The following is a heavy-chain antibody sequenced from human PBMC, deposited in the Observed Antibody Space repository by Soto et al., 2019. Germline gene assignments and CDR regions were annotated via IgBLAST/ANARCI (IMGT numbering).Heavy chain of an antibody. CDR3: AGDLRAAGLFKWFDP. CDR1: VGPASRGSYY. CDR2: IYYSGST. V-gene: IGHV4-61*01. J-gene: IGHJ5*02. Sequence: SETLPLTCTVSVGPASRGSYYWSWIRQPPGKALEWIGNIYYSGSTNTNPSLKSQVTISVDTSKNQSSLKLSAVAAAVTAVYCGAGDLRAAGLFKWFDPRGQGALVTVSS. D-gene: IGHD6-13*01.